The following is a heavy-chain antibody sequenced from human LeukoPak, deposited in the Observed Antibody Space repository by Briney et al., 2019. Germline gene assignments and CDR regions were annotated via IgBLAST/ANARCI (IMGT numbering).Heavy chain of an antibody. CDR1: GFAVSSNH. CDR3: AKGRVGLGAFDI. V-gene: IGHV3-53*05. D-gene: IGHD3-10*01. CDR2: IFNGGGT. Sequence: GGSLRLSCAASGFAVSSNHMNWVRQAPGKGLEWVSVIFNGGGTYYADSVKGRFTISRDNSKNTLYLQMNSLRAEDTAVYYCAKGRVGLGAFDIWGQGTMVTVSS. J-gene: IGHJ3*02.